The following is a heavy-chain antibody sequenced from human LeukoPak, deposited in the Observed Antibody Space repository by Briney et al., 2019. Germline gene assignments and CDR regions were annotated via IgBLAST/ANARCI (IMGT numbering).Heavy chain of an antibody. CDR1: GFTFSNYW. CDR3: ATVGMGATIGY. J-gene: IGHJ4*02. CDR2: INSDGRST. V-gene: IGHV3-74*01. Sequence: GGSLRLSCAASGFTFSNYWMHWVRQGPGKGLVWVSRINSDGRSTNYADSVKGRFTISRDNAQNTLYLQMNSLRVEDTAVYYCATVGMGATIGYWGQGTLVTVSS. D-gene: IGHD1-26*01.